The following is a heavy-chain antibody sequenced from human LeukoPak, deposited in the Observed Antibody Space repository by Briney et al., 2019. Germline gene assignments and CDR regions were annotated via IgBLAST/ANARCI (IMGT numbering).Heavy chain of an antibody. V-gene: IGHV4-38-2*01. D-gene: IGHD3-22*01. CDR2: IYHSGRS. CDR3: ARAPRDSSSSNYMRRFDY. CDR1: GYSISSANY. J-gene: IGHJ4*02. Sequence: SETLSLTCAVSGYSISSANYWVCIRQPAGQGLEWTGGIYHSGRSYYNPSLKSRVTMSVDTSTNPFSLKLSSVTAADTAVYYCARAPRDSSSSNYMRRFDYWGQGTLVTVSS.